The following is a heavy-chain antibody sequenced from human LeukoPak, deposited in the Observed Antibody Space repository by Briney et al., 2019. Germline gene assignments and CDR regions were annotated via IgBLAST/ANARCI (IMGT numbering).Heavy chain of an antibody. D-gene: IGHD6-6*01. V-gene: IGHV1-69*05. Sequence: GASVKVSCKASGGTFSSYAISWVRQAPGQGLEWMGGIIPIFGTANYAQKFQGRVTITTDESTSTAYMELSSLRSEDTAVYYCARDMDSSSSRARIGDAFDIWGQGTMVTVSS. CDR2: IIPIFGTA. CDR1: GGTFSSYA. CDR3: ARDMDSSSSRARIGDAFDI. J-gene: IGHJ3*02.